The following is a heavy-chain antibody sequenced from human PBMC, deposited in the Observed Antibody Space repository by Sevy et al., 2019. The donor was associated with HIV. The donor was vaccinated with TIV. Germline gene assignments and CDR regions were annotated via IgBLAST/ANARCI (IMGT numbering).Heavy chain of an antibody. CDR3: ARDRTGTKNHDNWFDP. J-gene: IGHJ5*02. D-gene: IGHD1-1*01. V-gene: IGHV1-46*01. Sequence: ASVKVSCKASGYTFTSYYMHWVRQAPGQGLEWMGIINPSGGSTSYAQKFQGRVTMTRDTSTSTVYMELSSLRSEDTAVYYCARDRTGTKNHDNWFDPWGQGTLVTVSS. CDR1: GYTFTSYY. CDR2: INPSGGST.